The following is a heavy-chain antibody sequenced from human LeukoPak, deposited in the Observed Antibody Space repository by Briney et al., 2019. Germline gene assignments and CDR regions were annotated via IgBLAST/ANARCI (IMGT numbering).Heavy chain of an antibody. J-gene: IGHJ4*02. CDR1: GYTFTSYG. CDR2: ISAYNGNT. CDR3: AKDAYDSSGYSHFDY. D-gene: IGHD3-22*01. Sequence: ASVKVSCKASGYTFTSYGISWVRQAPGQGLEWMGWISAYNGNTNYAQKLQGRVTMTTDTSTSTAYMELRSLRSDDTAVYYCAKDAYDSSGYSHFDYWGQGTLVTVSS. V-gene: IGHV1-18*01.